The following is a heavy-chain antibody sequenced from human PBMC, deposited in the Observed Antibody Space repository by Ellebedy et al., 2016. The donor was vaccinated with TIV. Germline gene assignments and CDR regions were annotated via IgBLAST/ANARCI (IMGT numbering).Heavy chain of an antibody. V-gene: IGHV3-15*01. CDR3: TTAGGYIAVAPGDYYGMDV. Sequence: GESLKISXAASGFTFSNAWMSWVRQAPGKGLEWVGRIKSKTDGGTTDYAAPVKGRFTISRDDSKNTLYLQMNSLKTEDTAVYYCTTAGGYIAVAPGDYYGMDVWGQGTTVTVSS. J-gene: IGHJ6*02. CDR1: GFTFSNAW. D-gene: IGHD6-19*01. CDR2: IKSKTDGGTT.